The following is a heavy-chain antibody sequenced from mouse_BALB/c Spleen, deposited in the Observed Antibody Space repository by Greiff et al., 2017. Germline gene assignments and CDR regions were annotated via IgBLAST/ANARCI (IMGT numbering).Heavy chain of an antibody. CDR2: IWSGGST. V-gene: IGHV2-2*02. D-gene: IGHD1-1*01. CDR3: ARKYYGSSYGAMDY. Sequence: VHLVESGPGLVQPSQSLSITCTVSGFSLTSYGVHWVRQSPGQGLEWLGVIWSGGSTDYNAAFISRLSISKDNSKSQVFFKMNSLQANDTAIYYCARKYYGSSYGAMDYWGQGTSVTVSS. CDR1: GFSLTSYG. J-gene: IGHJ4*01.